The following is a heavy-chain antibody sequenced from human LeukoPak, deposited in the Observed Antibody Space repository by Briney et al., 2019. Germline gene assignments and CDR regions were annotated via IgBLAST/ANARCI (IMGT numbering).Heavy chain of an antibody. D-gene: IGHD2-2*01. CDR2: IIPILGIA. CDR1: GDTLSSFT. V-gene: IGHV1-69*02. Sequence: PTVEVSCKVCGDTLSSFTISGVPHAPGQGLECMGSIIPILGIANTAPKFQGRVTITADKSTHTPYMELSSLLSEDTAGYYCARGSQGYFSSTSCSHKYNWFDPWGQGTLVTVSS. J-gene: IGHJ5*02. CDR3: ARGSQGYFSSTSCSHKYNWFDP.